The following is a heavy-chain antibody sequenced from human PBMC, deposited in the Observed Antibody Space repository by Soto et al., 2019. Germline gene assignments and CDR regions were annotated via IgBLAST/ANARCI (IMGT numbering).Heavy chain of an antibody. V-gene: IGHV3-33*01. CDR1: GFTFSSYG. J-gene: IGHJ6*02. CDR2: IWYDGSNK. CDR3: ARDNLAVADLHYYYYYGMDV. Sequence: PGGSLRLSCAASGFTFSSYGMHWVRQAPGKGLEWVAVIWYDGSNKYYADSVKGRFTISRDNSKDTLYLQMNSLRAEDTAVYYCARDNLAVADLHYYYYYGMDVWGQGTTVTVPS. D-gene: IGHD6-19*01.